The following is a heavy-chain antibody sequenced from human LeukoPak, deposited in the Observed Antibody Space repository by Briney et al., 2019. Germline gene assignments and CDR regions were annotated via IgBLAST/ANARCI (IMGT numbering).Heavy chain of an antibody. CDR1: GFTFSSYS. D-gene: IGHD3-22*01. Sequence: GGSLRLSCAASGFTFSSYSMNWVRQAPGKGLEWVSSISSSSSYIYYADSVKGRFTISRDNAKNSLYLQMNSLRAEDTAVYYCARADGSGIENDAFDIWGQGTMVTVSS. J-gene: IGHJ3*02. CDR2: ISSSSSYI. CDR3: ARADGSGIENDAFDI. V-gene: IGHV3-21*01.